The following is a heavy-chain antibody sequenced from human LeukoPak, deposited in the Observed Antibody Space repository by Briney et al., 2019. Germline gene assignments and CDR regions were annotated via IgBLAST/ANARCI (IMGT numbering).Heavy chain of an antibody. Sequence: GGSLRLSCAASGFTFKDYWMSWVRQAPGKGLEWVSYISSSSTIYYADSVKGRFTISRDNAKNSLYLQMNSLRAEDTAVYYCARFRPLITIFGVVKGGYMDVWGKGTTVTVSS. CDR3: ARFRPLITIFGVVKGGYMDV. J-gene: IGHJ6*03. V-gene: IGHV3-69-1*01. D-gene: IGHD3-3*01. CDR1: GFTFKDYW. CDR2: ISSSSTI.